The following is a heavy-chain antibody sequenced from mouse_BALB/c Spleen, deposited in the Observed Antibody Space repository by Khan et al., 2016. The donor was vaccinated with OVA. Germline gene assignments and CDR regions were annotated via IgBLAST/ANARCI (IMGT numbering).Heavy chain of an antibody. V-gene: IGHV5-6-4*01. J-gene: IGHJ2*01. CDR3: TRDRNYYGSSFYFDY. CDR2: ITSGGSYT. Sequence: EVELVESGGGLVKPGGSLKLSCAASGFAFSSYSMSWVRQTPEKRLEWVATITSGGSYTYYPDSVKGRFTISRDTAKNTLYLQMSSLTSEDTAMYYWTRDRNYYGSSFYFDYWGQGTTLTVSS. CDR1: GFAFSSYS. D-gene: IGHD1-1*01.